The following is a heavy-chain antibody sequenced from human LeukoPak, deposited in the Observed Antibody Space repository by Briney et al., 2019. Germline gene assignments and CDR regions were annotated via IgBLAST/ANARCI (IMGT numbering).Heavy chain of an antibody. V-gene: IGHV4-34*01. Sequence: PSETLSLTCAVYGGSFSGYYWSWIRQPPRKGLEWIGEINHSGSTNYNLSLKSRVTISVDTSKNQFSLKLSSVTAADTAVYYCARLVGGRPRPNSNRFDYWGQGTLVTVSS. J-gene: IGHJ4*02. CDR3: ARLVGGRPRPNSNRFDY. CDR2: INHSGST. D-gene: IGHD2-15*01. CDR1: GGSFSGYY.